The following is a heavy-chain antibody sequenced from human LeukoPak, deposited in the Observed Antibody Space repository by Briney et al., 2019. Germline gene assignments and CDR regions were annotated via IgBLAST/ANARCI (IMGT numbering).Heavy chain of an antibody. CDR1: GGTFSSYA. D-gene: IGHD3-22*01. CDR2: IIPIFGTA. Sequence: ASVKVSRKASGGTFSSYAISWVRQAPGQGLEWMGGIIPIFGTANYAQKFQGRVTITADESTSTAYMELSSPRSEDTAVYYCARDQRSPYYYDSSGYFPREGFDPWGQGTLVTVSS. V-gene: IGHV1-69*13. CDR3: ARDQRSPYYYDSSGYFPREGFDP. J-gene: IGHJ5*02.